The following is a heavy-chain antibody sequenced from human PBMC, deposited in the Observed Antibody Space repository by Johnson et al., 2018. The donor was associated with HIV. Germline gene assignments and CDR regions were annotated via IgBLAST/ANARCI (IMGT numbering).Heavy chain of an antibody. V-gene: IGHV3-13*01. D-gene: IGHD3-10*01. Sequence: VQLVESGGGLVQPGGSLRLSCAASGFSFSNYDMHWVRQVTGYGLEWVSGIGTAGDTYYRGSVNGRFTISRENAKNSLYLQMNSLRVEDTAVYYCARGRVSRFAFDIWGQGTRVTVSS. CDR2: IGTAGDT. J-gene: IGHJ3*02. CDR3: ARGRVSRFAFDI. CDR1: GFSFSNYD.